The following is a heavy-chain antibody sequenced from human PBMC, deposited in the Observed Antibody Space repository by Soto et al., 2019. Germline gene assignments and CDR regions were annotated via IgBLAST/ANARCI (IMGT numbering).Heavy chain of an antibody. CDR2: IYYSGST. CDR1: GGSVSSGSYY. J-gene: IGHJ6*02. CDR3: ATNMVRGQRRGGYYYYGMDV. D-gene: IGHD3-10*01. V-gene: IGHV4-61*01. Sequence: SETLSLTCTVSGGSVSSGSYYWSWIRQPPGKGLEWIGYIYYSGSTNYNPSLKSRVTISVDTSKNQFSLKLSSVTAADTAVYYCATNMVRGQRRGGYYYYGMDVWGQGTTVTVSS.